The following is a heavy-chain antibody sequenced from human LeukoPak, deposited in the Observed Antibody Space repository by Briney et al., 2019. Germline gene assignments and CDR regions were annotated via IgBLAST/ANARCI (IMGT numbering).Heavy chain of an antibody. CDR3: AKRYCSGTSCNAPGYYFDY. Sequence: GGSLRLSCAASGFTFDDYAMHWVRQAPGKGLEWVSGISWNSGSIGYADSVKGRFTISRDNAMNSLYLQMNSLRAEDTAVYYCAKRYCSGTSCNAPGYYFDYWGQGTLVTVSS. J-gene: IGHJ4*02. V-gene: IGHV3-9*01. CDR1: GFTFDDYA. D-gene: IGHD2-2*01. CDR2: ISWNSGSI.